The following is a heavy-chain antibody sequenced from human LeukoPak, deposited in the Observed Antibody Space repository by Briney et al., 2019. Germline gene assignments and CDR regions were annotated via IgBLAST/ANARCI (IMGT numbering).Heavy chain of an antibody. CDR2: INTYGSTT. CDR1: GFTFSNYW. D-gene: IGHD2-21*01. CDR3: ARELGVVVIGDAFDI. V-gene: IGHV3-74*01. Sequence: PGGSLRLSCAAPGFTFSNYWMHWVRQAPGKGLVWVARINTYGSTTTYADSVKGRFTISRDNAKNTLSLQMNSLSAEDTAVYYCARELGVVVIGDAFDIWGQGTMVTVSS. J-gene: IGHJ3*02.